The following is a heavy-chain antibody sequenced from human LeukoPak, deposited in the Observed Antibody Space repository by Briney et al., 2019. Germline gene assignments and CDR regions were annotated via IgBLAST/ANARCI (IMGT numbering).Heavy chain of an antibody. Sequence: SVKVSCKASGGTFSSYAISWVRQAPGQGLEWMGRIIPIFGAANYAQKFQGRVTITTDESTSTAYMELSSLRSKDTAVYYCARDFNGFGEFDYWGQGTLVTVSS. V-gene: IGHV1-69*05. D-gene: IGHD3-10*01. CDR1: GGTFSSYA. CDR2: IIPIFGAA. J-gene: IGHJ4*02. CDR3: ARDFNGFGEFDY.